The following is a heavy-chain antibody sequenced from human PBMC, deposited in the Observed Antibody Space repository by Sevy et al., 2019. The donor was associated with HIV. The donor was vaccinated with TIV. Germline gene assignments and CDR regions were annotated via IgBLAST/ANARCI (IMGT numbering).Heavy chain of an antibody. D-gene: IGHD3-10*01. CDR1: GFTFSSYT. Sequence: GGSLRLSCAVSGFTFSSYTMHWVRQAPGKGLEWVSSISGSAIYTYYADAMKGRFTISRDNAKNSLYLQMNSLRAEDTAVYYCARGHFDYGSRSRRAMDVWDQGTTVTVSS. CDR2: ISGSAIYT. V-gene: IGHV3-21*01. CDR3: ARGHFDYGSRSRRAMDV. J-gene: IGHJ6*02.